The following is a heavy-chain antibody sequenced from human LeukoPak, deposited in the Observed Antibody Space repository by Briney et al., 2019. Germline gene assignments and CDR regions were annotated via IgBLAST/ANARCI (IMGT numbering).Heavy chain of an antibody. CDR2: IYYSGNT. CDR1: GVSISSSNSY. D-gene: IGHD3-10*01. J-gene: IGHJ3*02. CDR3: VSSSHYGSGFDI. V-gene: IGHV4-39*07. Sequence: SETLSLTCTVSGVSISSSNSYWGWIRQPPGKGLEWIGSIYYSGNTYYNASLKSRVTISVDTSKNQFSLKLSSVTAADTAVYYCVSSSHYGSGFDIWGQGTMVTVSS.